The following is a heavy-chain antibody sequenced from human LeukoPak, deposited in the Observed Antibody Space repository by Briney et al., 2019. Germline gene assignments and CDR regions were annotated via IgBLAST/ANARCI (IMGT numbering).Heavy chain of an antibody. D-gene: IGHD2-2*01. CDR3: ASDYCSSTSCYWFDP. CDR2: IYHSGST. CDR1: GGSISSSNW. J-gene: IGHJ5*02. V-gene: IGHV4-4*02. Sequence: PSGTLSLTCAVSGGSISSSNWWSWVRQPPGKGLEWIGEIYHSGSTNCNPSLKSRVTISVDKSKNQFSLKLSSVTAADTAVYYCASDYCSSTSCYWFDPWGQGTLVTVSS.